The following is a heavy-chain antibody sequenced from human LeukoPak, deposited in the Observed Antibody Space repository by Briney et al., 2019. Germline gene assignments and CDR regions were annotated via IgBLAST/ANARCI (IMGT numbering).Heavy chain of an antibody. Sequence: ASVKVSCKASGYTFNSYGVSWVRQAPGQGLEWMGWVSAYNGHTNYAQKFQGRVTMTTDTSTSTASMELRSLRSDDTAVYYCARLIPQKWELPGKWFDPWGQGTLVTVSS. D-gene: IGHD1-26*01. V-gene: IGHV1-18*01. CDR3: ARLIPQKWELPGKWFDP. CDR1: GYTFNSYG. CDR2: VSAYNGHT. J-gene: IGHJ5*02.